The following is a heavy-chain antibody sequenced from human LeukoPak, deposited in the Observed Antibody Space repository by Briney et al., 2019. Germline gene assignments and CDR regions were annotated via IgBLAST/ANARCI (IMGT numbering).Heavy chain of an antibody. V-gene: IGHV3-30*02. CDR2: IRYDGSNK. J-gene: IGHJ4*02. D-gene: IGHD1-26*01. CDR3: AKEHPLSYVGASIDY. CDR1: GFTFSSYG. Sequence: PGGSLRLSCAASGFTFSSYGMHWVRQAPGKGLEWVAFIRYDGSNKYYADSVKGRFTISRDNSKNTLYLQMNSLRAEDTAVYYCAKEHPLSYVGASIDYWGQGTLVTVSS.